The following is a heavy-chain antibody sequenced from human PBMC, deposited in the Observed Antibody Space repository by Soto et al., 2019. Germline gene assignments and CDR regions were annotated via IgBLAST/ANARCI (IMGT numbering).Heavy chain of an antibody. CDR2: ISSSSSYI. D-gene: IGHD2-15*01. CDR1: GFTFSSYS. V-gene: IGHV3-21*01. J-gene: IGHJ4*02. Sequence: EVQLVESGGGLVKPGGSLRLSCAASGFTFSSYSMNWVRQAPGKGLEWVSSISSSSSYIYYADSVKGRFTISRDNAKNSLYLQMNSLRAEDTAVYYCARDALSTPPPHDYWGQGTLVTVSS. CDR3: ARDALSTPPPHDY.